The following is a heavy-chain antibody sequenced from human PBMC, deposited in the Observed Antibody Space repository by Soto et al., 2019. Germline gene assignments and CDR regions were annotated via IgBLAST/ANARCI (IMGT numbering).Heavy chain of an antibody. Sequence: SETLSLTCTVSGGSISSYSCNWIRQPPWKLLEWICYIYYIFITNYNPSLKSRVTISVYTSMNQFSLKLSSLTSADTSLYHFARGPPFHWGQGTLVTVS. V-gene: IGHV4-59*01. CDR3: ARGPPFH. CDR2: IYYIFIT. D-gene: IGHD3-16*01. J-gene: IGHJ4*02. CDR1: GGSISSYS.